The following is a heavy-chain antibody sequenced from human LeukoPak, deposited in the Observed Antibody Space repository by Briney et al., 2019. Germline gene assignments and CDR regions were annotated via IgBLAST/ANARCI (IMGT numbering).Heavy chain of an antibody. Sequence: SETLSLTCAVYGGSFSGYYWSWIRQPPGRGLEWIGEINHSGSTNYNPSLKSRVTISVDTSKNQFSLKLSSVTAADMAVYYCASRDYLGDIGFDPWGQGTLVTVSS. J-gene: IGHJ5*02. CDR3: ASRDYLGDIGFDP. V-gene: IGHV4-34*01. CDR2: INHSGST. D-gene: IGHD3-16*01. CDR1: GGSFSGYY.